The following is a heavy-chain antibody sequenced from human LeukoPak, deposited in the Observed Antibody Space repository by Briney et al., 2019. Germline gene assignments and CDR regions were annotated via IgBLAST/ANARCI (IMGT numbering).Heavy chain of an antibody. V-gene: IGHV3-66*01. J-gene: IGHJ4*02. CDR2: IYSGGST. CDR3: ARDRYYYDSIYYFDY. Sequence: GSLRLSCAASGFTFSSYEMNWARQAPGKGLEWVSVIYSGGSTYYADSVKGRFTISRDNSKNTLYLQMNSLRAEDTAVYYCARDRYYYDSIYYFDYWGQGTLVTVSS. D-gene: IGHD3-22*01. CDR1: GFTFSSYE.